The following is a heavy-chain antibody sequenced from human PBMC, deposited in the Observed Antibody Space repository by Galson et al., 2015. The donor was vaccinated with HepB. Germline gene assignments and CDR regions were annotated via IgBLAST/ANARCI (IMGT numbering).Heavy chain of an antibody. Sequence: SLRLSCAASGFTFNRYWMNWVRQAPGKGLEWVANIKEDGRATYYLDSVKGQFTISRDNAKNSLFLQMNSLSAEDTAVYYCARDPLAVAGTHFDSWGQGTLVTVSS. CDR3: ARDPLAVAGTHFDS. CDR2: IKEDGRAT. D-gene: IGHD6-19*01. CDR1: GFTFNRYW. J-gene: IGHJ4*02. V-gene: IGHV3-7*03.